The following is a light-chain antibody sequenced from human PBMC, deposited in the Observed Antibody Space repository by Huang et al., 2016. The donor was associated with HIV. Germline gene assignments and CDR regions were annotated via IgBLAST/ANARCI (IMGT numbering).Light chain of an antibody. Sequence: DIVMTQSPLSLPVTPGEPASISCRSSQNLLHSNGDNYLDWYLQKPGQSPQLLIYLGSNRASGVPDRLSGSGSGTDFTLKIGRVEAEDVGVYYCMQALQPPWTFGQGTKVEIK. CDR1: QNLLHSNGDNY. J-gene: IGKJ1*01. CDR2: LGS. V-gene: IGKV2-28*01. CDR3: MQALQPPWT.